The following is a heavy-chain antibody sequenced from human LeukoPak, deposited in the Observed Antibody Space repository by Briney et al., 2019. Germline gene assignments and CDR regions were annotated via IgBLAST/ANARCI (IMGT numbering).Heavy chain of an antibody. D-gene: IGHD1-1*01. J-gene: IGHJ5*02. CDR1: GYTFSTYV. CDR3: SKMGETTGTDWLDP. CDR2: ISASGGSR. V-gene: IGHV3-23*01. Sequence: PGGSLRLSCAASGYTFSTYVMTSVRQAPGKGLEWVSGISASGGSRNYADSVKGRFTISRDNSKNTLYLQMNSLRADDTAVYYCSKMGETTGTDWLDPWGQGTLVTVSS.